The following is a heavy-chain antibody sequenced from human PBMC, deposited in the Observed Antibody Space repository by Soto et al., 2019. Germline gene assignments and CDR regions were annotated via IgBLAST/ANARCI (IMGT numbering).Heavy chain of an antibody. J-gene: IGHJ6*03. Sequence: ASVKVSCKASGYTFTKYGISWVRQAPGQGLEWRGWISVYNGNTNYAQKLHDRVTVTTDTSTSTAYMELKSLRSDDTAVYYCARRLAGAGTSNQYYYYMDVWGKGTTVTVSS. V-gene: IGHV1-18*01. D-gene: IGHD6-19*01. CDR2: ISVYNGNT. CDR3: ARRLAGAGTSNQYYYYMDV. CDR1: GYTFTKYG.